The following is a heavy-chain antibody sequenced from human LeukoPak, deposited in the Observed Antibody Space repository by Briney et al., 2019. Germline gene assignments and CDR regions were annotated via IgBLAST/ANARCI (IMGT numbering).Heavy chain of an antibody. D-gene: IGHD1-26*01. CDR3: ARGPSHSPNWFDP. CDR2: IKQDGSET. J-gene: IGHJ5*02. V-gene: IGHV3-7*04. Sequence: GGSLRLSCAASGFTFNIYWMSWVRQAPGKGLEWVANIKQDGSETYSVDSVKGRFTISRDNAQSSLYLQMNSLRAEDTAVYYCARGPSHSPNWFDPWGQGTLVTVSS. CDR1: GFTFNIYW.